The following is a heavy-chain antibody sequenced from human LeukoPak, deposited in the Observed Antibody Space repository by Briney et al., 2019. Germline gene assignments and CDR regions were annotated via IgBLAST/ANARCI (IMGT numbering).Heavy chain of an antibody. CDR1: GGSFSGYY. J-gene: IGHJ4*02. Sequence: SETLSLTCAVYGGSFSGYYWSWIRQPPGKGLEWIGEINHSGSTNYNPSPKSRVTISVDTSKNQFSLKLSSVTAADTAVYYCATEGYYYDSSGYYWGQGTLVTVSS. V-gene: IGHV4-34*01. CDR3: ATEGYYYDSSGYY. CDR2: INHSGST. D-gene: IGHD3-22*01.